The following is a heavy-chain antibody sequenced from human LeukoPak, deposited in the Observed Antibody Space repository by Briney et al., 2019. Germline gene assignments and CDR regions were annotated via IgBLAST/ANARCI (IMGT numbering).Heavy chain of an antibody. CDR2: MNPNSGNT. D-gene: IGHD6-19*01. Sequence: ASVKVSCKASGYTFTSYDINWVRQATGQGLEWMGWMNPNSGNTGYAQKFQGRVTMTRNTSISTAYMELSSLRSEDTAVYYCALGRVAVAGTSFDYWGQGTLVTVSS. CDR1: GYTFTSYD. J-gene: IGHJ4*02. V-gene: IGHV1-8*01. CDR3: ALGRVAVAGTSFDY.